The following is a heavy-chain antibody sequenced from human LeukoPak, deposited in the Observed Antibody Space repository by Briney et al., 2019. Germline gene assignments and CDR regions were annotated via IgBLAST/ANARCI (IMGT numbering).Heavy chain of an antibody. CDR3: ARDGGYSYGTGGTFDY. J-gene: IGHJ4*02. D-gene: IGHD5-18*01. Sequence: PGGSLILSCAASGFTFSSYGMHWVRQAPGKGLEWVAVIWYDGSNKYYADSVKGRFTISRDNSKNTLYLQMNSLRAEDTAVYYCARDGGYSYGTGGTFDYWGQGTLVTASS. CDR1: GFTFSSYG. V-gene: IGHV3-33*01. CDR2: IWYDGSNK.